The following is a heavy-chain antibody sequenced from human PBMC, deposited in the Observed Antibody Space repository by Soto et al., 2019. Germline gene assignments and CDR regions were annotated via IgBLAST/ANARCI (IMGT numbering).Heavy chain of an antibody. J-gene: IGHJ6*02. V-gene: IGHV3-30*04. CDR1: GFTFSSYA. D-gene: IGHD3-10*01. CDR2: ISYDGSNK. CDR3: ARAGVTVLLWFGEFYGMDV. Sequence: GGSLRLSCAASGFTFSSYAMHWVRQAPGKGLEWVAVISYDGSNKYYADSVKGRFTISRDNSKNTLYLQMNSLRAEDTAVYYCARAGVTVLLWFGEFYGMDVWGQGTTVTVSS.